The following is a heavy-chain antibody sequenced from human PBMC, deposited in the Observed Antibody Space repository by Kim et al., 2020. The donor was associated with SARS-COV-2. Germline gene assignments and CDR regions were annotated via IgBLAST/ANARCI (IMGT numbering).Heavy chain of an antibody. D-gene: IGHD6-19*01. V-gene: IGHV1-3*01. CDR1: GYTFTSYA. Sequence: ASVKVSCKASGYTFTSYAMHWVRQAPGQRLEWMGWINAGNGNTKYSQKFQGRVTITRDTSASTAYMELSSLRSEDTAVYYCARSGNSSGWYPEYFQHWGQGTLVTVSS. J-gene: IGHJ1*01. CDR3: ARSGNSSGWYPEYFQH. CDR2: INAGNGNT.